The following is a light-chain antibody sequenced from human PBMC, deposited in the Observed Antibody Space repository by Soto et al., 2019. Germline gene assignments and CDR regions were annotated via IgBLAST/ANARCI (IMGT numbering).Light chain of an antibody. J-gene: IGLJ1*01. CDR2: EVT. CDR3: SSYTSSSTYV. CDR1: SSDVGYYDY. Sequence: QSALTQPASVSGSLGQSITISCTGTSSDVGYYDYVSWYRQHPGKAPKLIIYEVTNRPSGVSNRFSGSKSGNTASLTISGLQAEDEADYYCSSYTSSSTYVFGTGTKLTVL. V-gene: IGLV2-14*01.